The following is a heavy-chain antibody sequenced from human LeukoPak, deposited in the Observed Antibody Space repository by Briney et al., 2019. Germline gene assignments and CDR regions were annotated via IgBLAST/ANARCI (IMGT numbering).Heavy chain of an antibody. Sequence: GGSLILSCAASGFTFSTYGMHWVRQAPGKGLEWVAFIRYDGSNQYYADSVTGRFTISRDNSKNTLYLQMSSLRVEDTAMYYCRIGYDSSGYYPPDLFDDWGQGTLVTVSS. CDR1: GFTFSTYG. J-gene: IGHJ4*02. D-gene: IGHD3-22*01. CDR3: RIGYDSSGYYPPDLFDD. V-gene: IGHV3-30*02. CDR2: IRYDGSNQ.